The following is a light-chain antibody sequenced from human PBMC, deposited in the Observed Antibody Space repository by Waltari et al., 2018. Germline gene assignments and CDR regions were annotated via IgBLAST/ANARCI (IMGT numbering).Light chain of an antibody. Sequence: IVLTQSPGTLSLSPGERATLSCRASQSVSSTLAWYQKKPGQAPKLLIYGASTRATGIPDRFTGRRSGTDFSLTISSLEPEDFAIYFCQHYVRLPATFGQGTKVEIK. V-gene: IGKV3-20*01. CDR3: QHYVRLPAT. CDR1: QSVSST. CDR2: GAS. J-gene: IGKJ1*01.